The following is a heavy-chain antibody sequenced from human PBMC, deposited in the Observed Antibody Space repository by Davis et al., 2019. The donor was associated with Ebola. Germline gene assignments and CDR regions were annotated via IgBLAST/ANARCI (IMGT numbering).Heavy chain of an antibody. CDR3: ARRSIFEDFDY. J-gene: IGHJ4*02. Sequence: GGSLRLSCKGSGYSFTSYWIGWVRQMPGKGLEWMGIIYPGDSDTRYSPSFQGQVTISADKSVSTAYLQWSSLKASDTAMYYCARRSIFEDFDYWGQGTLVTVSS. CDR1: GYSFTSYW. CDR2: IYPGDSDT. D-gene: IGHD3-3*01. V-gene: IGHV5-51*01.